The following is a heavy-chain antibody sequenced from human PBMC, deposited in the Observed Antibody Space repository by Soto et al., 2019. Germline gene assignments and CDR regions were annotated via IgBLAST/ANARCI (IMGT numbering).Heavy chain of an antibody. J-gene: IGHJ5*02. D-gene: IGHD3-22*01. V-gene: IGHV4-31*03. CDR1: GGSISRGGYY. Sequence: PSETLSLTCTDSGGSISRGGYYWSWIRQHPGKGLEWIGYIYYSGTAYYNASLKSRLTLSVDTSNNRFSLKLTSVTAADTAVYYCARSFDSSGFNWFDPWGQGTQVAVSS. CDR2: IYYSGTA. CDR3: ARSFDSSGFNWFDP.